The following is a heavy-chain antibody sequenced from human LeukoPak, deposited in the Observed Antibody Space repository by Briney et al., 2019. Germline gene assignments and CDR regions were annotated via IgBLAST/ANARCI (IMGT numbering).Heavy chain of an antibody. CDR1: GFTFSSYW. J-gene: IGHJ3*02. V-gene: IGHV3-7*01. CDR2: TKQDGSDK. CDR3: AKGRAAGVNDAFDI. D-gene: IGHD6-13*01. Sequence: GGSLRLSCAASGFTFSSYWMSWVRQAPGKGLEWVANTKQDGSDKYYVDSVKGRFTISRDNAKNSLYLQMNSLRTEDTAVYYCAKGRAAGVNDAFDIWGQGTMVTVSS.